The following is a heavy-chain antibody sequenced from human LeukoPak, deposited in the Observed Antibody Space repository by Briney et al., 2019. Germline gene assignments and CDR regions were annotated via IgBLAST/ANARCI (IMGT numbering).Heavy chain of an antibody. CDR2: INPNGGGT. V-gene: IGHV1-2*02. D-gene: IGHD1-1*01. Sequence: ASVKVSCKASGYTFTEFYIHWVRQAPGQGLEWMGGINPNGGGTNYAQKFQGRVTLTRDTSITTAYMELSRLRSEDTALYYCARGVGIDYWGQGTLVTVSS. J-gene: IGHJ4*02. CDR3: ARGVGIDY. CDR1: GYTFTEFY.